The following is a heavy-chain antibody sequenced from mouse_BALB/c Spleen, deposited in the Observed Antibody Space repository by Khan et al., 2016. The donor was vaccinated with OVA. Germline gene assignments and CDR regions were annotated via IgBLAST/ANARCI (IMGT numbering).Heavy chain of an antibody. D-gene: IGHD2-14*01. J-gene: IGHJ4*01. Sequence: VQLQQSGPGLVKPSQSLSLTCTVTGYSITSDYAWNWIRQFPGNKLEWMGYISSTGGTSYNPSLKSRISITRDTSKNQFFLQLKSVTAEDTATYYCARYLYYRYGYALDCWGRGTLVTVSS. CDR1: GYSITSDYA. CDR2: ISSTGGT. CDR3: ARYLYYRYGYALDC. V-gene: IGHV3-2*02.